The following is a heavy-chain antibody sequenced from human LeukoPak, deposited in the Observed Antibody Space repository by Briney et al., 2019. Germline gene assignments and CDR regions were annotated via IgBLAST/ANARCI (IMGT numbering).Heavy chain of an antibody. D-gene: IGHD3-22*01. V-gene: IGHV4-4*07. Sequence: SETLSLTCTVSGGSISSYYWSWIRQPAGKGLEWIGRIYTSGSTNYNPSLKSRVTMSVDTSKNQFSLKLSSVTAADTAVYYCASGSYYYDSSGYCFDYWGQGTLVTVSS. CDR1: GGSISSYY. J-gene: IGHJ4*02. CDR2: IYTSGST. CDR3: ASGSYYYDSSGYCFDY.